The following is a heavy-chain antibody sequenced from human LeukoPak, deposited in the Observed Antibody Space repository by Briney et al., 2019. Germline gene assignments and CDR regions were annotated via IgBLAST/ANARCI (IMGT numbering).Heavy chain of an antibody. J-gene: IGHJ6*02. V-gene: IGHV1-46*01. D-gene: IGHD5-18*01. Sequence: ASVKVSCKASGYTFTSYYMHWVRQAPGQGLEWMGIISPSGGSTSYAQKFQGRVTMTRDTSTSTVYMELSSLRSEDTAVYYCARGYSYGYGYYYYYGMDVWGQGTTVTVSS. CDR1: GYTFTSYY. CDR3: ARGYSYGYGYYYYYGMDV. CDR2: ISPSGGST.